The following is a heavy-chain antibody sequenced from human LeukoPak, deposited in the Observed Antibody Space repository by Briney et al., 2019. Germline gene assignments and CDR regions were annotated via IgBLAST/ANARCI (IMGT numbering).Heavy chain of an antibody. CDR1: GFTFSSYG. CDR2: IRYDGSNK. CDR3: ANDGRPKRGCSSTSCLNYLDY. J-gene: IGHJ4*02. Sequence: GGSLRLSCAASGFTFSSYGMHWVRQAPGKGLEWVAFIRYDGSNKYYADSVKGRFTISRDNSKNTLYLQMNSLRAEDTAEYYSANDGRPKRGCSSTSCLNYLDYSGQGTLVTVSS. D-gene: IGHD2-2*01. V-gene: IGHV3-30*02.